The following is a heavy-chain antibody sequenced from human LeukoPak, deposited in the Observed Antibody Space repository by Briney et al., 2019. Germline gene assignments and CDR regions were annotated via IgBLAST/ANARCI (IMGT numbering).Heavy chain of an antibody. CDR3: ARALAYCGGDCYSAPGY. J-gene: IGHJ4*02. D-gene: IGHD2-21*02. CDR1: GYTFSSSA. V-gene: IGHV1-69*05. Sequence: GASVKVSCKASGYTFSSSAISWVRQAPGQGLEWMGGIIPIFGTANYAQKFQGRVTITTDESTSTAYMELSSLRSEDTAVYYCARALAYCGGDCYSAPGYWGQGTLVTVSS. CDR2: IIPIFGTA.